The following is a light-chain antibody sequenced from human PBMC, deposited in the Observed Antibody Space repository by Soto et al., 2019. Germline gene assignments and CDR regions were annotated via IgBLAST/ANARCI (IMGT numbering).Light chain of an antibody. J-gene: IGLJ1*01. CDR1: SSNNGSNY. CDR2: RNN. CDR3: AAWDDSLSGPNYV. V-gene: IGLV1-47*01. Sequence: QSVLTQPPSASGTPGQRVTISCSGSSSNNGSNYVYWYQQLPGTAPKLLNYRNNQRPSGVPERYSGPKSGTPTSLAISGLRSEDEADYYCAAWDDSLSGPNYVFGTGTKVTV.